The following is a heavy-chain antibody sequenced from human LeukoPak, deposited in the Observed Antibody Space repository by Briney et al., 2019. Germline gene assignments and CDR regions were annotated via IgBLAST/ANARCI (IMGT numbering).Heavy chain of an antibody. CDR3: ARRLYDSTGYPYYYLDS. CDR1: GYTFTRYH. J-gene: IGHJ4*02. CDR2: INPRGGST. D-gene: IGHD3-22*01. V-gene: IGHV1-46*01. Sequence: ASVKVSCKASGYTFTRYHMDWVRQAPGQGLEWLGVINPRGGSTTYAQKFQGRVTMTRDTSTSTMYMEMSSLRSEDTAVYYCARRLYDSTGYPYYYLDSWGQGTLVTVSS.